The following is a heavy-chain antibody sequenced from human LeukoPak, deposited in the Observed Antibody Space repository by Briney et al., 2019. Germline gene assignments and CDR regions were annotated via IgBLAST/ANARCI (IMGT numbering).Heavy chain of an antibody. J-gene: IGHJ3*02. CDR3: ARDRPDYDSSGYYSGAI. Sequence: SETLSLTCTVSGGSISSSSYYWGWIRQPPGKGLEWIGSIYYSGSTYYNPSLKSRVTISVDTSKNQFSLKLSSVTAADTAVYYCARDRPDYDSSGYYSGAIWGQGTMVTVSS. V-gene: IGHV4-39*07. CDR1: GGSISSSSYY. CDR2: IYYSGST. D-gene: IGHD3-22*01.